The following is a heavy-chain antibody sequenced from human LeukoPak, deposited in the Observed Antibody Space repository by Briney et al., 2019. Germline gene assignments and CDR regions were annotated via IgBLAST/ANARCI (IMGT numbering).Heavy chain of an antibody. D-gene: IGHD3-3*01. CDR1: GFTFDDYA. Sequence: GGSLRLSCAASGFTFDDYAMHWVRQAPGKGLXXXXXXXXXXXXXXXADSVKGRFXISRDNAKNSLYLQMNSLRAEDTALYYCXXDSREITSYYDFWSGYGAPFDYWGQGTLVTVSS. J-gene: IGHJ4*02. CDR3: XXDSREITSYYDFWSGYGAPFDY. V-gene: IGHV3-9*01. CDR2: XXXXXXXX.